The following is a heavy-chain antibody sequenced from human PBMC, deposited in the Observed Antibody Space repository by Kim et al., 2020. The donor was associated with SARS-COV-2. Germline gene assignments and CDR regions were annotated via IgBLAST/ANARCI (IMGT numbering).Heavy chain of an antibody. J-gene: IGHJ5*01. CDR2: IFYSGSTPGSI. D-gene: IGHD6-19*01. Sequence: SETLSLTCTVSGGSISGNTYHWGWIRQSPGKGLEWLGNIFYSGSTPGSIYYNPSLESRVTISVDTSKNQFSLRLTSVTAADTAMYICARRSPLAGGWFDS. CDR1: GGSISGNTYH. V-gene: IGHV4-39*01. CDR3: ARRSPLAGGWFDS.